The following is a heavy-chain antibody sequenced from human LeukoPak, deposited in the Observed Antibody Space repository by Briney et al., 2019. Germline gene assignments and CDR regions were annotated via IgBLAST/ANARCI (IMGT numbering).Heavy chain of an antibody. CDR1: EVSFRDYY. Sequence: GGSLILSCAASEVSFRDYYMSWIRQAPGKGLEWVSYITSSGSTTYYADSVKGRFTISRDNAKNSLYLQMNSLRAEDTAVYFCARRHDYGDSWGQGTLVTVSS. CDR2: ITSSGSTT. CDR3: ARRHDYGDS. J-gene: IGHJ4*02. V-gene: IGHV3-11*01.